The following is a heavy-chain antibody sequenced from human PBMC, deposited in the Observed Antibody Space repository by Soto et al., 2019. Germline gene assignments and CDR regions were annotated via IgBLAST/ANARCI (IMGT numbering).Heavy chain of an antibody. J-gene: IGHJ4*02. V-gene: IGHV3-48*01. D-gene: IGHD2-21*01. Sequence: EVQLVNSGGDLVQVGGSLRLSCEASGFTFSSYGMNWVRQAPGKGLEWVSYVSGGSATKTYADSVKDRFFISRDNLKSYLYLQLNSLRVDDTGVYYCARGGGARPDYWGQGTLVVVAS. CDR1: GFTFSSYG. CDR2: VSGGSATK. CDR3: ARGGGARPDY.